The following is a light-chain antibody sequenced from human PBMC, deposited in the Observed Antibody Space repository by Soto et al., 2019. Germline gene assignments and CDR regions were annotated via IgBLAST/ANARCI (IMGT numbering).Light chain of an antibody. CDR2: ENN. J-gene: IGLJ1*01. CDR1: SSNIGNNY. Sequence: QSVLPQPPSVSAAPGQKVTISCSGSSSNIGNNYVSWYQQLPGTAPKLLIYENNKRPSGIPVRFSGSKSGTSATLGISGFQSGDEADYYCGRWDSSLSAYVFGTGTKVTVL. V-gene: IGLV1-51*02. CDR3: GRWDSSLSAYV.